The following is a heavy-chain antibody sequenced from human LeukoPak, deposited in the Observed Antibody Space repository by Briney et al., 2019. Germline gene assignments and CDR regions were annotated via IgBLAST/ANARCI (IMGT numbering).Heavy chain of an antibody. J-gene: IGHJ6*02. CDR1: GSTFSFNS. Sequence: GGSLRLSCAASGSTFSFNSMHWVRQSPGKGLVWVSRIKRDGSGTTYADSVKGRVTISRDNAKSTLYLQMNSLRAEDTAVYYCARSNGFGMDVWGQGTTVTVSS. D-gene: IGHD2-8*01. V-gene: IGHV3-74*01. CDR3: ARSNGFGMDV. CDR2: IKRDGSGT.